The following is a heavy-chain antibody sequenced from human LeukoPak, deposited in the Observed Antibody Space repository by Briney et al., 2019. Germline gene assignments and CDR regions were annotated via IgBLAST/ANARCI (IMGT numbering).Heavy chain of an antibody. CDR3: AKFFTGEYVRAFDV. CDR2: ISSSGSTI. V-gene: IGHV3-48*03. CDR1: GFTFSSYE. J-gene: IGHJ3*01. D-gene: IGHD3-10*02. Sequence: GGSLRLSCAASGFTFSSYEMNWVRQAPGKGLEWVSYISSSGSTIYYADSVKGRFTISRDNSKNTLYLQMNSLRAEDTAVYYCAKFFTGEYVRAFDVWGQGTMVTVSS.